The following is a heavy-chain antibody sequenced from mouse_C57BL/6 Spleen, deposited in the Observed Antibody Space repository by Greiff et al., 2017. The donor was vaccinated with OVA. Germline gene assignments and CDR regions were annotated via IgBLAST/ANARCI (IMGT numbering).Heavy chain of an antibody. CDR1: GFTFSSYG. Sequence: EVKVVESGGDLVKPGGSLKLSCAASGFTFSSYGMSWVRQTPDKRLEWVATISSGGSYTYYPDSVKGRFTISRDNAKNTLYLQMSSLKSEDTAMYYCARAGGGPTVDYWGQGTTLTVSS. V-gene: IGHV5-6*01. J-gene: IGHJ2*01. D-gene: IGHD1-1*01. CDR2: ISSGGSYT. CDR3: ARAGGGPTVDY.